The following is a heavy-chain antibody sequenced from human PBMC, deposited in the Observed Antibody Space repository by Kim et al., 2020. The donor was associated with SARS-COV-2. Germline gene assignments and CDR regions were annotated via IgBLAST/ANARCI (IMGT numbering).Heavy chain of an antibody. CDR2: IWYDGIKT. J-gene: IGHJ4*02. D-gene: IGHD2-15*01. V-gene: IGHV3-33*01. Sequence: GGSLRLSCAASGFIFSGFGMYWVRQAPGKGLEWVAVIWYDGIKTHYGDSVKGRFTISRDNSKNTLYLQMNSLRVDDTAVYYCARAHGDREKWYRLDYWGQGTLVTVSS. CDR1: GFIFSGFG. CDR3: ARAHGDREKWYRLDY.